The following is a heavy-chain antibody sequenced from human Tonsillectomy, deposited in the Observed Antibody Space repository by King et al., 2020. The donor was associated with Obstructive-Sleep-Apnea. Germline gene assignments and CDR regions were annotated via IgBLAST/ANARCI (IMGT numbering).Heavy chain of an antibody. CDR3: ARDRNWAFDY. CDR1: GFTFSSYS. D-gene: IGHD7-27*01. CDR2: INSISATI. V-gene: IGHV3-48*04. J-gene: IGHJ4*02. Sequence: VQLVESGGGLVQPGGSLRLSCAVSGFTFSSYSMNWVRQAPGKGLEWMSYINSISATISYADSVKGRFTISRDNAKNSLYLQMNSLRAEDTALYYCARDRNWAFDYWGQGTLVTVSS.